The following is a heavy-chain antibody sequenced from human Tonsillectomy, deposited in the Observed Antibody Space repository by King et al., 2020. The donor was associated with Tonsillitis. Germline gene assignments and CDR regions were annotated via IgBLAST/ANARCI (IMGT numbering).Heavy chain of an antibody. J-gene: IGHJ6*03. CDR2: IIPIFGTA. CDR1: GGTFSNYA. Sequence: VQLVQSGAEVKKPGSSVKVSCKASGGTFSNYAISWVRQAPGQGLEWMGGIIPIFGTANYAQKFQGRVTITADESTSTAYMELSSLRSEDTAVYYCAGAGGSGSSFPYYYYYYYMDVWGKGTTVTVSS. CDR3: AGAGGSGSSFPYYYYYYYMDV. V-gene: IGHV1-69*01. D-gene: IGHD6-13*01.